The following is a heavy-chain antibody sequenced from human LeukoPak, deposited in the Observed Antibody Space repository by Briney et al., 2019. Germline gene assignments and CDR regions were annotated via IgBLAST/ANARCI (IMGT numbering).Heavy chain of an antibody. Sequence: PGGSLRLSCAASGFIFSSYWMSWVRQAPGKGLEWVANIKEDGSEKYYVDSVKGRFTISRDNAKNSLYLQMNSLRAEDTAVYYCARDQSTVESDSWGQGTRATVSS. CDR1: GFIFSSYW. V-gene: IGHV3-7*01. CDR2: IKEDGSEK. D-gene: IGHD2-15*01. J-gene: IGHJ4*02. CDR3: ARDQSTVESDS.